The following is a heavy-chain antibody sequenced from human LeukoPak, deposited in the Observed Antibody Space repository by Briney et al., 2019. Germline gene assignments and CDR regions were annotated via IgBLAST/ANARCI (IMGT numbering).Heavy chain of an antibody. D-gene: IGHD6-13*01. CDR3: AGSIAAANV. CDR1: GGSFSGYY. Sequence: SETLSLTCAVYGGSFSGYYWSWIRQPPGKGLEWIGYIYYSGSTNYNPSLKSRVTISVDTSKNQFSLKLSSVTAADTAVYFCAGSIAAANVWGQGTLVTVS. V-gene: IGHV4-59*12. J-gene: IGHJ4*02. CDR2: IYYSGST.